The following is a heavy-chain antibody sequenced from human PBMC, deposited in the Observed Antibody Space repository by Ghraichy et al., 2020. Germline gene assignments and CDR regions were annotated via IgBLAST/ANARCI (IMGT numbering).Heavy chain of an antibody. CDR2: INTDGSNT. D-gene: IGHD3-22*01. V-gene: IGHV3-74*01. CDR3: VRDNDSSGQYYVGAFDI. Sequence: GESLNISCAASGVTFSRYWMHWVRQAPGKGLVWVSRINTDGSNTNYADSMKGRFTISRDNAKNTLYLQMNSLRAGDTAVYYCVRDNDSSGQYYVGAFDIWGQGTMVTVSS. J-gene: IGHJ3*02. CDR1: GVTFSRYW.